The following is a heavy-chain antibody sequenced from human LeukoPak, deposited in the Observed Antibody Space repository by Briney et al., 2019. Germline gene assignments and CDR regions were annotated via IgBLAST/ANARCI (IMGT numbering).Heavy chain of an antibody. D-gene: IGHD3-10*01. CDR2: INPSGGST. J-gene: IGHJ5*02. Sequence: GASVKVSCKASGYTFTSYYMHWVRQAPGQGLEWMGIINPSGGSTSYAQKFQGRVTMTRDTSTSTVYMELSSLRSEDTAVYYCARDRKTMVRGVIWRYGWFDPWGQGTLVTVSS. CDR1: GYTFTSYY. V-gene: IGHV1-46*01. CDR3: ARDRKTMVRGVIWRYGWFDP.